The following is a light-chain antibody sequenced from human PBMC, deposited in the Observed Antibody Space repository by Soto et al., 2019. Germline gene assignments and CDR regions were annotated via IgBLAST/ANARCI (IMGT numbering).Light chain of an antibody. CDR3: QRYNSAPPT. Sequence: DIQMTQSPSSLSASVGDRVTITCRASQGISNYLAWYQQKPGKVPQLLIYGASTLQSVPSRFSGRGSGTDFTLTISSLQPEDVATYYCQRYNSAPPTFGQGTKVEIK. J-gene: IGKJ1*01. CDR1: QGISNY. CDR2: GAS. V-gene: IGKV1-27*01.